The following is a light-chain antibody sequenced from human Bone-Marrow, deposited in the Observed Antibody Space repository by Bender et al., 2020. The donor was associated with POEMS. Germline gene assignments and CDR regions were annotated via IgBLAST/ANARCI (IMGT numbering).Light chain of an antibody. CDR1: DSDVGFYKL. Sequence: QSALTQPASVSGSPGQSITISCTGSDSDVGFYKLVSWYQQHPGKAPKLLIYEDNRRPSEVSSRFSGSKSGNTASLTISGLQTEDEADYHCCSYAGTNTYVFGSGTKVTVL. J-gene: IGLJ1*01. CDR2: EDN. V-gene: IGLV2-23*01. CDR3: CSYAGTNTYV.